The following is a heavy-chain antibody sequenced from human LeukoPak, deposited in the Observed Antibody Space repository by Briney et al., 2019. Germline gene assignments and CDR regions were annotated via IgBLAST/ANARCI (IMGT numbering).Heavy chain of an antibody. CDR1: GGTFSSYA. CDR2: IIPILGIA. D-gene: IGHD5-12*01. Sequence: SVKVSFTASGGTFSSYAISWVRQAPGQGLEWMGRIIPILGIANYAQKFQGRVTITADKSTSTAYMELSSLRSEDTAVYYCARDPRVATSGLYYYYYGMDVWGQGTTVTVSS. J-gene: IGHJ6*02. V-gene: IGHV1-69*04. CDR3: ARDPRVATSGLYYYYYGMDV.